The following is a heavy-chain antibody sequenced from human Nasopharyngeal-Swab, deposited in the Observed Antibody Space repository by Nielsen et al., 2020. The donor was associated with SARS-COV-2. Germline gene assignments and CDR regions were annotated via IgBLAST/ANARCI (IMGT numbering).Heavy chain of an antibody. CDR3: AKEGATGWFAP. J-gene: IGHJ5*02. V-gene: IGHV4-59*11. Sequence: SETLSLTCTVSGVSITSQYWSWIRQPPGKGLEWIGYISHNSGTSYNPSLKSRVTMFMDTSKNQFSLRLRSETAADTAVYYCAKEGATGWFAPRGQGTLVTVSS. CDR2: ISHNSGT. CDR1: GVSITSQY.